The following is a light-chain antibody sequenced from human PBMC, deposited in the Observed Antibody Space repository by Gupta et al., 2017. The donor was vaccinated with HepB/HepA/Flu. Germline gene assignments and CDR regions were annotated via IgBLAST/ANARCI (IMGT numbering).Light chain of an antibody. CDR1: QSVSSY. CDR3: QQRSNWPPIT. V-gene: IGKV3-11*01. J-gene: IGKJ4*01. Sequence: EIVLTQSPATLSLSPGERATLSCRASQSVSSYLAWYQQKPGQAPRLLIYDASNRATGIPARFSGSGYGKDLTLTISSREPEDFAVYYCQQRSNWPPITFGGGTKVEIK. CDR2: DAS.